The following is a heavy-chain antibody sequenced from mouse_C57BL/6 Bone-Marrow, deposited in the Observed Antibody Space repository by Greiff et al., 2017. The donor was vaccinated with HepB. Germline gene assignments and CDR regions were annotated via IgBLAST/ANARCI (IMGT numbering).Heavy chain of an antibody. Sequence: VKLMESGAELARPGASVKLSCKASGYTFTSYGISWVKQRTGQGLEWIGEIYPRSGNTYYNEKFKGKATLTADKSSSTAYMELRSLTSEDSAVYFCARSGGLRLAYWGQGTLVTVSA. V-gene: IGHV1-81*01. CDR2: IYPRSGNT. CDR1: GYTFTSYG. D-gene: IGHD2-4*01. J-gene: IGHJ3*01. CDR3: ARSGGLRLAY.